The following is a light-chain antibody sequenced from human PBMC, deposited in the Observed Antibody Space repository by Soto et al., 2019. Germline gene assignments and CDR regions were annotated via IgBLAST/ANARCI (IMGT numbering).Light chain of an antibody. CDR1: QTITTY. CDR3: QQNYKAPWT. CDR2: GTS. V-gene: IGKV1-39*01. J-gene: IGKJ1*01. Sequence: DIQMTQSPSSLSASILDRVTITCLASQTITTYLNWYQQRPGKAPNLLIYGTSSLQSGVPSRFSGGGSETDFTLTISSLQPDDFGTYYCQQNYKAPWTFGQGTKVDIK.